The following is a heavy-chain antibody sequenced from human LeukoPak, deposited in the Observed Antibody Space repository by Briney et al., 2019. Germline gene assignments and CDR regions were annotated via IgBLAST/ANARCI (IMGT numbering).Heavy chain of an antibody. CDR2: IYYSGST. CDR3: ARDLGYSYGYRFDP. Sequence: SETLSLTCTVSGGSISSYYWSWIRQPPGKGLEWIGYIYYSGSTNYNPSLKSRVTISVDTSKKQFSLKVRSVTATDTAVYYCARDLGYSYGYRFDPWGQGTLVTVSS. CDR1: GGSISSYY. D-gene: IGHD5-18*01. J-gene: IGHJ5*02. V-gene: IGHV4-59*01.